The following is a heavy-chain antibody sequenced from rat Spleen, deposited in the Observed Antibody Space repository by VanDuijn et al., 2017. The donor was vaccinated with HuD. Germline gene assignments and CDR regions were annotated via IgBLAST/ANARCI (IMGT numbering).Heavy chain of an antibody. J-gene: IGHJ1*01. V-gene: IGHV5-31*01. CDR3: TTARNVPSDWYFDF. CDR1: GFNFNDYW. CDR2: ITNSGGST. Sequence: EVKLVESGGGLLQPGRSFKLSCAASGFNFNDYWMGWVRQAPGKGLEWVASITNSGGSTYYRDSVKGRFTISGDNARSTLYLQMDGLRSEDTATYYCTTARNVPSDWYFDFWGPGTMVTVSS.